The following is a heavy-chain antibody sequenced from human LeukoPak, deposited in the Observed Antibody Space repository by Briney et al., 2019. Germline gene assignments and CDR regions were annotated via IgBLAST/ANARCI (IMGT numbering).Heavy chain of an antibody. Sequence: GASVKVSCKASGYTFTGYYMHWVRQAPGQGLEWMGRINPNSGGTNYAQKFQGRVTMTRDTSISTAYMELSRLRPDDTAVYYCAARGSYASLWFDPWGQGTLVTVSS. CDR2: INPNSGGT. V-gene: IGHV1-2*06. CDR1: GYTFTGYY. CDR3: AARGSYASLWFDP. J-gene: IGHJ5*02. D-gene: IGHD1-26*01.